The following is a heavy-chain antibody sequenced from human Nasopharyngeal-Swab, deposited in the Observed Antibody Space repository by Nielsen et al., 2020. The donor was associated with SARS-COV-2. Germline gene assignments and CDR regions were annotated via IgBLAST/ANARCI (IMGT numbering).Heavy chain of an antibody. CDR3: ARERDSSSWYEYDY. Sequence: ASVKVSCKASGYTFTSYDINWVRQATGQGLERMGWMNPNSGNTGYAQKFQGRVTMTRNTSISTAYMELSSLRSEDRAVYYCARERDSSSWYEYDYWGQGTLVTVSS. CDR2: MNPNSGNT. J-gene: IGHJ4*02. V-gene: IGHV1-8*01. D-gene: IGHD6-13*01. CDR1: GYTFTSYD.